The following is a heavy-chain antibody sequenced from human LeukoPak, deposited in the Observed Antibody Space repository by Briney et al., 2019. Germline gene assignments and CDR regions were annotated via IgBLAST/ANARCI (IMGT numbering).Heavy chain of an antibody. CDR3: TGLTPIAEYCSGGSCRTDY. V-gene: IGHV3-73*01. CDR2: IRSKANSYAT. D-gene: IGHD2-15*01. J-gene: IGHJ4*02. Sequence: RGSLRLSCAASGFTFSGSAMHWVRQASGKGLEWVGRIRSKANSYATAYAASVKGRFTISRDDSKNTAYLQMNSLKTEDTAVYYCTGLTPIAEYCSGGSCRTDYWGQGTLVTVSS. CDR1: GFTFSGSA.